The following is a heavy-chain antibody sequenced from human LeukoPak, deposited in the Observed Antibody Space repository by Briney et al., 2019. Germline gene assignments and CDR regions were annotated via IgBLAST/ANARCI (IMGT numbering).Heavy chain of an antibody. J-gene: IGHJ4*02. CDR1: GYTFTSYY. V-gene: IGHV1-46*01. CDR2: INPSGGST. Sequence: GASVKVSCKASGYTFTSYYMHWVRQAPGQGLEWMGIINPSGGSTSYAQKFQGRVTMTRDMSTSTVYMELSSLRSEDTAVYYCARKGKSGSYYNSFDCWGQGTLVTVSS. CDR3: ARKGKSGSYYNSFDC. D-gene: IGHD1-26*01.